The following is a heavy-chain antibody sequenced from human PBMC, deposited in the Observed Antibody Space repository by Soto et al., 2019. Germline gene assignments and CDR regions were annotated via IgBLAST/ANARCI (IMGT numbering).Heavy chain of an antibody. J-gene: IGHJ4*02. Sequence: QVQLVESGGGVVQPGRSLRLSCAASGFSFSTSTMHWVRLTAGKGLEWVALVSDYGSNADYADSVQGRFTISRDNSKNTLFLQMDSRRPEDTAIYYCAGVRPVDNGYPFFDYWGQGTLVTVSS. D-gene: IGHD3-22*01. CDR1: GFSFSTST. CDR2: VSDYGSNA. CDR3: AGVRPVDNGYPFFDY. V-gene: IGHV3-30-3*01.